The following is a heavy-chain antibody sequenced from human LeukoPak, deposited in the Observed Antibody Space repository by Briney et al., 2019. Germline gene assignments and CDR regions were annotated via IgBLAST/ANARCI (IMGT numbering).Heavy chain of an antibody. CDR3: ANSHGYGYSDFDY. J-gene: IGHJ4*02. CDR2: IIPIFGTA. V-gene: IGHV1-69*13. Sequence: SVKVSCKASGGTFSSYAISWVRQAPGQGLEWMGGIIPIFGTANYAQKFQGRVTITADESTSTAYMKLSSLRSEDTAVYYCANSHGYGYSDFDYWGQGTLVTVSS. D-gene: IGHD5-18*01. CDR1: GGTFSSYA.